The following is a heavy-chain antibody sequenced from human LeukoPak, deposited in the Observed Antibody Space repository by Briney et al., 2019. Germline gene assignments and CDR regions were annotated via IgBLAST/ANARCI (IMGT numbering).Heavy chain of an antibody. CDR1: GASISGHY. CDR3: ASLKLVAARVYWFDP. V-gene: IGHV4-4*07. CDR2: IYSSGST. J-gene: IGHJ5*02. Sequence: SETLSLTCSVSGASISGHYWTWIRQPAGKGLEWIGRIYSSGSTTYNSSLKSRVTMSVDTSKNQFSLKLSSVTATDTAVYYCASLKLVAARVYWFDPWGQGTLVTVSS. D-gene: IGHD2-21*02.